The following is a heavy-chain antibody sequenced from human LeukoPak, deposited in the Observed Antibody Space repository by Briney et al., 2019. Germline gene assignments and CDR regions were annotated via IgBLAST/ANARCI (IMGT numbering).Heavy chain of an antibody. D-gene: IGHD1-26*01. CDR3: ARDGSYWPREGFDY. CDR1: GGSISSYY. Sequence: SETLSLTCTVSGGSISSYYRSWIRQPPGKGLEWIGYIYYSGSTNYNPSLKSRVTISVDTSKNQFSLKLSSVTAADTAVYYCARDGSYWPREGFDYWGQGTLVTVSS. CDR2: IYYSGST. J-gene: IGHJ4*02. V-gene: IGHV4-59*01.